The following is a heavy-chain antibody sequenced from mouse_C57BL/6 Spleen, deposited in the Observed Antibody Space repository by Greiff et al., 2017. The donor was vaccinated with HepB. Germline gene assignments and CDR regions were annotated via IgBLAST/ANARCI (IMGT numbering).Heavy chain of an antibody. V-gene: IGHV10-1*01. Sequence: EVQLVESGGGLVQPKGSLKLSCAASGFSFNTYAMNWVRQAPGKGLEWVARIRSKSNNYATYYADSVKDRFTISRDDSESMLYLQMNNVKTEDTAMYYCVRHPYSNYPYYAMDYWGQGTSVTVSS. J-gene: IGHJ4*01. D-gene: IGHD2-5*01. CDR3: VRHPYSNYPYYAMDY. CDR2: IRSKSNNYAT. CDR1: GFSFNTYA.